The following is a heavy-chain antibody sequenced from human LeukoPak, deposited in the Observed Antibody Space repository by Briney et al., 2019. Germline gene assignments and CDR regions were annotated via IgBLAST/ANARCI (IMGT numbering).Heavy chain of an antibody. D-gene: IGHD3-10*01. CDR1: GFTFSSYE. V-gene: IGHV3-48*03. CDR3: ARMYVCYYYGWGHVDY. CDR2: IRRSGTTI. J-gene: IGHJ4*02. Sequence: GGSLRLSCAASGFTFSSYEMHWVRQAPGKGLEWIAYIRRSGTTIYYADSVKGRFTISRDNAKHSLYLQMNSLRGEDTAVYYCARMYVCYYYGWGHVDYWGQGTLVTVSS.